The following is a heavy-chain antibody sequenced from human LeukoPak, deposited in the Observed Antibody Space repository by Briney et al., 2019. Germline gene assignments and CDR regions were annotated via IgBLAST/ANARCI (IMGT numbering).Heavy chain of an antibody. Sequence: GGSLRLSCAASGFTFSSYWMSWVRQAPVKGLEWVANIKQDGSEKYYVDSVKGRFTISRDNAKNSLYLQMNSLRAEDTAVYYCATTNYGDYVRYFDYWGQGTLVTVSS. CDR2: IKQDGSEK. V-gene: IGHV3-7*01. J-gene: IGHJ4*02. CDR1: GFTFSSYW. CDR3: ATTNYGDYVRYFDY. D-gene: IGHD4-17*01.